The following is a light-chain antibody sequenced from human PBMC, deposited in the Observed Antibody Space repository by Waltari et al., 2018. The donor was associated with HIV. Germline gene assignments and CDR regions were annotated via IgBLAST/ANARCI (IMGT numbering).Light chain of an antibody. CDR2: LNSDGSH. V-gene: IGLV4-69*01. CDR1: SGHSEYA. CDR3: QTWGLGTFVV. J-gene: IGLJ2*01. Sequence: PVLSQSPSASASLGAPVKLTCTLSSGHSEYAIARHQLRPEEVPRCLMILNSDGSHIVGDGIPDRFSGSSSGAERYLTIASLQSEDEAVYYCQTWGLGTFVVFGGGTNLTVL.